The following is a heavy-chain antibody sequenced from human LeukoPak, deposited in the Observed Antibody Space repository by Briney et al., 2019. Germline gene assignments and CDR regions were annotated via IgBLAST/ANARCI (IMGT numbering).Heavy chain of an antibody. CDR3: AKVHDYGNY. J-gene: IGHJ4*02. V-gene: IGHV3-30*18. CDR1: GFTFSSYG. D-gene: IGHD4-17*01. CDR2: ISYDGSNK. Sequence: GGSLRLSCAASGFTFSSYGMHWVRQAPGKGLEWVAVISYDGSNKYYADSVKGRYTISRDNSKNTLYLQMNSLRAEDTAVYYCAKVHDYGNYWGQGTLVTVSS.